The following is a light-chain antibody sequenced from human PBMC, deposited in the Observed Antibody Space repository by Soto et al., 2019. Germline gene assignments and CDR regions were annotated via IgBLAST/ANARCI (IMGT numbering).Light chain of an antibody. CDR1: QSVSSRY. J-gene: IGKJ1*01. CDR3: QQYGSSPLGM. V-gene: IGKV3-20*01. CDR2: GAS. Sequence: EIVLTQSPGALSLSPGERATLSCRASQSVSSRYLAWYQQKPGQDPRLLIYGASSRATGIPDRFNGSGSGTDFTLTISSLKPEAFAAYYYQQYGSSPLGMFGQGTMVQIK.